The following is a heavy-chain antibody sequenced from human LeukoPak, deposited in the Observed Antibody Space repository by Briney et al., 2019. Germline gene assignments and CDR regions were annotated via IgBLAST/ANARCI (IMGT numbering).Heavy chain of an antibody. CDR1: GFTFSSYA. CDR2: IASKTDGGTT. V-gene: IGHV3-15*04. CDR3: TTGIRGD. J-gene: IGHJ4*02. Sequence: GGSLRLSCAASGFTFSSYAMHWVRQAPGKGLEWVGRIASKTDGGTTDYAAPVKGRFTISRGDSKNTLFLQMNSLKTEDTAVYYCTTGIRGDCGQGTLVTVSS.